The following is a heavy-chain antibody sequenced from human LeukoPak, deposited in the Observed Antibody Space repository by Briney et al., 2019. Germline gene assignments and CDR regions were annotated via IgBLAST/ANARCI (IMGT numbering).Heavy chain of an antibody. CDR2: IYSGGST. V-gene: IGHV3-53*01. Sequence: GGSLRLSCAASGFTVSSNYMSWVRQAPGKGLEWVSVIYSGGSTYYADSVKGRFTISRDNSKNTLYLQMNSLRAEDTAVYYCAREGLDKGTIGYDYWSQGTLVTVSS. CDR1: GFTVSSNY. J-gene: IGHJ4*02. D-gene: IGHD1-7*01. CDR3: AREGLDKGTIGYDY.